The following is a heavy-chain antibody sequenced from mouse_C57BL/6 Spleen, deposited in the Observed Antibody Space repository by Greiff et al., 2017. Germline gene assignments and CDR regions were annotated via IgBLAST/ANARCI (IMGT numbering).Heavy chain of an antibody. CDR3: VRLGHYGSSPYWYFDV. Sequence: EVKLQESGGGLVQPKGSLKLSCAASGFSFNTYAMNWVRQAPGKGLEWVARIRSKSNNYATYYADSVKDRFTISRDDSESMLYLQMNNLKTEDTAMYYCVRLGHYGSSPYWYFDVWGTGTTVTVSS. J-gene: IGHJ1*03. D-gene: IGHD1-1*01. CDR1: GFSFNTYA. CDR2: IRSKSNNYAT. V-gene: IGHV10-1*01.